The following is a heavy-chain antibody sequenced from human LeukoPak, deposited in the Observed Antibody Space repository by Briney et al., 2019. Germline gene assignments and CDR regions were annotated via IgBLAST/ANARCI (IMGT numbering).Heavy chain of an antibody. CDR2: ISSSGST. CDR1: GDSISSGDYY. J-gene: IGHJ4*02. Sequence: SETLSLTCTVSGDSISSGDYYWSWIRQPAGKGLEWIGRISSSGSTNYNPSLKSRVTMSVDTSKNQFSLKLSSVTAADTAVYYCARVGSSGYYFDYWGQGTLVTVSS. D-gene: IGHD3-22*01. CDR3: ARVGSSGYYFDY. V-gene: IGHV4-61*02.